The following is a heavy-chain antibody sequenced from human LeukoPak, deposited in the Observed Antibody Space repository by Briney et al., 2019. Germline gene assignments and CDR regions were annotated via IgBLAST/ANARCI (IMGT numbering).Heavy chain of an antibody. V-gene: IGHV1-46*01. CDR3: AREPSGSHFDY. J-gene: IGHJ4*02. D-gene: IGHD1-26*01. Sequence: ASVKISCKASGYTFTTYYMHWVRHAPGQGLEWMGIINPSGGSTTYAQKFQGRVTMTRDTSTSTVYMELNSLISEDTAVYYCAREPSGSHFDYWGQGTLVTVSS. CDR2: INPSGGST. CDR1: GYTFTTYY.